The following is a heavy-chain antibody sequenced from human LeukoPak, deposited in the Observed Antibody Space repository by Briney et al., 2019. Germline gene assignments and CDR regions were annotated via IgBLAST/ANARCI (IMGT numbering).Heavy chain of an antibody. D-gene: IGHD5-18*01. J-gene: IGHJ3*02. Sequence: PGGSLRLSCAASGFTFSCYAMHWVRQAPGKGLEWVAVISYDGSNKYYAGSVKGRFTISRDNYKKTLYLQMNSLRPEDTAVYYCARAVQPDSFDIWGQGTIVTVSS. CDR3: ARAVQPDSFDI. CDR2: ISYDGSNK. CDR1: GFTFSCYA. V-gene: IGHV3-30-3*01.